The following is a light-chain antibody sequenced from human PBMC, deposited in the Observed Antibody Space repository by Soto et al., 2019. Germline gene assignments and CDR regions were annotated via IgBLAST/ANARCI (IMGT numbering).Light chain of an antibody. CDR3: SSYTSTSTL. V-gene: IGLV2-14*01. J-gene: IGLJ3*02. Sequence: QSALTQPASVSGSPGQSITISCTGTSNDVGAYKYVSWYQQLPGKAPKLMIYEVSNRPSGASNRFSGSKSGNTASLTISGLQAEDEADYYCSSYTSTSTLFGGGTKLTVL. CDR2: EVS. CDR1: SNDVGAYKY.